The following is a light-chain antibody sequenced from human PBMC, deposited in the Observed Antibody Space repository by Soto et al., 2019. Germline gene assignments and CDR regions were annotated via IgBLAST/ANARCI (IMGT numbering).Light chain of an antibody. CDR1: RSNIGAGYA. J-gene: IGLJ1*01. V-gene: IGLV1-40*01. CDR3: SPYSSTTTLVV. CDR2: GNN. Sequence: QSVLTQPPSVSGAPGQRVIISCTGSRSNIGAGYAVHWYRRLPGTAPKLLISGNNNRPSGVPDRFSGSKSGTSASLAIAGLQAEDEADYYCSPYSSTTTLVVFGTGTKVTVL.